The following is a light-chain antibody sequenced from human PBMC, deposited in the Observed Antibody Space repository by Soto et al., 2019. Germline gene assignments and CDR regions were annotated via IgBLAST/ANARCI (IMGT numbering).Light chain of an antibody. CDR1: HSIRSW. V-gene: IGKV1-5*01. CDR3: QQYNDYSGM. J-gene: IGKJ1*01. Sequence: DIQMTQSPSSLSASLGDRVTITCRASHSIRSWLAWYQQNPGKAPKLLIYDASNLQRGVPSRFSGSGSGTEFTLTITSLQPEDFATYYCQQYNDYSGMFGQGTKVDIK. CDR2: DAS.